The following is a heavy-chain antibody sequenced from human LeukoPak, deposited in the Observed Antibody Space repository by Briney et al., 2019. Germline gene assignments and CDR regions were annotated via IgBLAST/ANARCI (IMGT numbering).Heavy chain of an antibody. J-gene: IGHJ3*02. Sequence: SVKVSCKASGGTFSSYTISWVRQAPGQGLEWMGRIIPILGIANYAQKFQGRVTITADKSTSTAYMELSGLRSEDTAVYYCASQDPGYCSSTSCYDALDIWGQGTMVTVSS. D-gene: IGHD2-2*01. CDR2: IIPILGIA. CDR3: ASQDPGYCSSTSCYDALDI. CDR1: GGTFSSYT. V-gene: IGHV1-69*02.